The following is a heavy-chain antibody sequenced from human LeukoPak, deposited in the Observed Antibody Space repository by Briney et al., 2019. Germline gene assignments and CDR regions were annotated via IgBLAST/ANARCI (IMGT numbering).Heavy chain of an antibody. CDR2: INQDASVK. CDR1: GFTFSSNW. J-gene: IGHJ4*02. V-gene: IGHV3-7*01. Sequence: GGSLRLSCGASGFTFSSNWMSWVRQAPGKGLEWVASINQDASVKHHVDSVKRRFTISRDNAKNLLFLQMDTLRAEDTAVYFCAKLLGTATRYDYWGQGTLAIVSS. CDR3: AKLLGTATRYDY. D-gene: IGHD1-7*01.